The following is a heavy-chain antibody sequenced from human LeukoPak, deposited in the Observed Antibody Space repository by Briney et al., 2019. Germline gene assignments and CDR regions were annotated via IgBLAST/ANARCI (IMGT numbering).Heavy chain of an antibody. Sequence: PGGSLRLSCATSGFTFSNDWMTWVRQAQGKGLEWVANINQDGTKKNYVDSVKGRFTISRDNTKKSLFLQMNSLRAEDTAVYHCAKDVVVTPGYFDYWGQGTLVTVSS. V-gene: IGHV3-7*03. D-gene: IGHD4-23*01. J-gene: IGHJ4*02. CDR3: AKDVVVTPGYFDY. CDR1: GFTFSNDW. CDR2: INQDGTKK.